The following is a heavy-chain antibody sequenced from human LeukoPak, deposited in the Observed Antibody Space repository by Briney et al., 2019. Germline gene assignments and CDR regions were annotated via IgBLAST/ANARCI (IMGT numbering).Heavy chain of an antibody. CDR3: ARGVYHRRQVAAGTRGKYYFDY. Sequence: SETLSLTCAVYGGSFSGYYWSWIRQPPGKGLEWIGEINHSGSTNYNPSLKSRVTISVDTSKSQFSLKLSSVTAADTAVYYCARGVYHRRQVAAGTRGKYYFDYWGQGTLVTVSS. CDR1: GGSFSGYY. V-gene: IGHV4-34*01. D-gene: IGHD6-13*01. CDR2: INHSGST. J-gene: IGHJ4*02.